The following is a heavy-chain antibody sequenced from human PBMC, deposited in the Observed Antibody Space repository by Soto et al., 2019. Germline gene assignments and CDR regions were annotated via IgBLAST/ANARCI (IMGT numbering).Heavy chain of an antibody. J-gene: IGHJ4*02. CDR1: GFIFSDFQ. V-gene: IGHV3-21*02. D-gene: IGHD2-15*01. Sequence: VQLVQSGGGPVKPGGSLRLSCAASGFIFSDFQLNWVRQAPGRGLEWLSSITGTSAFTHYAGSLEGQFTISRDNPNNFLFLQMDNLRPEDTAVYYCARDNLAFQVAFDLWGQGTLVTVSS. CDR2: ITGTSAFT. CDR3: ARDNLAFQVAFDL.